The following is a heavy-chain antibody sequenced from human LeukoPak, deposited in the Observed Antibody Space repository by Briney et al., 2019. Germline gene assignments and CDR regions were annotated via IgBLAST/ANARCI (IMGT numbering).Heavy chain of an antibody. J-gene: IGHJ4*02. D-gene: IGHD1-26*01. V-gene: IGHV3-48*03. CDR3: ARDLAVGDSDY. CDR2: ISSSGSTI. Sequence: GGSLRLSCAASGFTFSSYEMNWVRQAPGKGMEWVSYISSSGSTIYYADSVKGRFTIYRDKAKNSLYLQVNSLRAEDTAVYYCARDLAVGDSDYWGQGTLVTVSS. CDR1: GFTFSSYE.